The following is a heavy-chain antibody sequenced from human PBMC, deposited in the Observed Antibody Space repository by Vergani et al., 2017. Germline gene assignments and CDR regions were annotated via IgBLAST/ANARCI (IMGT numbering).Heavy chain of an antibody. CDR1: GFSLSTSGVG. V-gene: IGHV2-5*02. J-gene: IGHJ4*02. CDR2: IYGDDDK. Sequence: QITLTESGPTLVKPTQTLTLTCTFSGFSLSTSGVGVGWIRQPPGKALEWLALIYGDDDKRYSPSLKSRLTITKDTSKNQVVLTMSNMDPVDTATYYCAHNLRAARSRIAVAGTTYFDYWGQGTLVTVSS. CDR3: AHNLRAARSRIAVAGTTYFDY. D-gene: IGHD6-19*01.